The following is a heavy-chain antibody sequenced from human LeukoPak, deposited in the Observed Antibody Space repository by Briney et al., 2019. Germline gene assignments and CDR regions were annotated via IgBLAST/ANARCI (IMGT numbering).Heavy chain of an antibody. CDR2: INHSGST. Sequence: SETLSLTCAVYGGSFSGYYWSWIRQPPGKGLEWIGEINHSGSTNYNPSLKSRVTISVDTSKNQFSLKLSSVTAADTAVYYCARGPGFCSSTSCLGRYFDYWGQGTLVTVSS. CDR3: ARGPGFCSSTSCLGRYFDY. V-gene: IGHV4-34*01. D-gene: IGHD2-2*01. J-gene: IGHJ4*02. CDR1: GGSFSGYY.